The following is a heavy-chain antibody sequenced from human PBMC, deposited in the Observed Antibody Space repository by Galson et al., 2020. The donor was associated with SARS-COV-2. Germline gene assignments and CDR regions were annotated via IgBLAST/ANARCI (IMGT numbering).Heavy chain of an antibody. J-gene: IGHJ4*02. D-gene: IGHD3-9*01. CDR2: IRTKHYGGTT. CDR1: GFRFGDYA. Sequence: GGSLRLSCVTSGFRFGDYAISWFRQAPGKGLEWVGFIRTKHYGGTTDYAASVKGRATLSRDESKSIAYLQMNSLKSEDTAVYYCSRGRHFDHPSEYSFDDWGLGTLVTVSS. CDR3: SRGRHFDHPSEYSFDD. V-gene: IGHV3-49*03.